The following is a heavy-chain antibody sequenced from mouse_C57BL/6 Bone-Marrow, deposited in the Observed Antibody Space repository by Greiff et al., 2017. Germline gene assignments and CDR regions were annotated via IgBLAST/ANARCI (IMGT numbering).Heavy chain of an antibody. J-gene: IGHJ2*01. D-gene: IGHD2-3*01. V-gene: IGHV1-61*01. Sequence: QVQLQQPGAELVRPGSSVKLSCKASGYTFTSYWMDWVKQRPGQGLEWIGNIYPSDSETHYNQKFKDKATLTVDKSSSTAYMQLSSLTSEDSAVYYCARGYYSYYCDYWGQGTTLTVSA. CDR1: GYTFTSYW. CDR2: IYPSDSET. CDR3: ARGYYSYYCDY.